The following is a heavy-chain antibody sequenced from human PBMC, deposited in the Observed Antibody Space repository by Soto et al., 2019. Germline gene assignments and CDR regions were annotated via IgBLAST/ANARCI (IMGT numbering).Heavy chain of an antibody. CDR2: ISSSSSYI. D-gene: IGHD2-2*01. J-gene: IGHJ6*02. CDR1: GFTFSSYS. V-gene: IGHV3-21*01. CDR3: ARDGTRYCSSTSCYYYYGMDV. Sequence: EVQLVESGGGLVKPGGSLRLSCAASGFTFSSYSMNWVRQAPGKGLEWVSSISSSSSYIYYADSVKGRFTISRDNAKKSLYLQMNSLRAEDTAVYYCARDGTRYCSSTSCYYYYGMDVWGQGTTVTVSS.